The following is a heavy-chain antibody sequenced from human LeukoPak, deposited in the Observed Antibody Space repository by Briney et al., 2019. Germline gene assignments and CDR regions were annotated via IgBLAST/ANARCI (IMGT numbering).Heavy chain of an antibody. CDR1: GFTFDDYA. Sequence: GGSLRLSCAASGFTFDDYAMHWVRQAPGKGLEWVSGISWNSGSIGYADSVKGRFTISRDNAKNSLYLQMNSLRAEDMALYYCAKDESSYYGSGLDVWGKGTTVTVSS. D-gene: IGHD3-10*01. CDR3: AKDESSYYGSGLDV. J-gene: IGHJ6*04. V-gene: IGHV3-9*03. CDR2: ISWNSGSI.